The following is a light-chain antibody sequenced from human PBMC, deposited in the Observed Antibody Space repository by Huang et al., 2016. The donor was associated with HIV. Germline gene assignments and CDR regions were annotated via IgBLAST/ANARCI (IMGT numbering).Light chain of an antibody. V-gene: IGKV3D-20*01. CDR2: DAH. CDR3: QQYSTSSYT. CDR1: KSVRNNY. J-gene: IGKJ2*01. Sequence: IVLTQSPATLSLSPGERATLTCGASKSVRNNYLAWYQQKPGLGPRLLIYDAHVRATGIPDRFSGSGSGTDFTLTISRLEPEDFAMYYCQQYSTSSYTFGQGTKVDI.